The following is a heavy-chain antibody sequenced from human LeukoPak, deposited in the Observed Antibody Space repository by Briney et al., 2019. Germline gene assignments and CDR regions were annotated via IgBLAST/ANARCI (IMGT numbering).Heavy chain of an antibody. J-gene: IGHJ4*02. D-gene: IGHD5-12*01. CDR1: GGSISSGDYY. Sequence: PSETLSLTCTLSGGSISSGDYYWSWIRQPPGKGLECIGYIYYSGSTYYNPSLKSRVTISVDTSKNQFSLKLSSVTAADTAVYYFARDGGYSGYDLVYWGQGTLVTVSS. V-gene: IGHV4-30-4*01. CDR3: ARDGGYSGYDLVY. CDR2: IYYSGST.